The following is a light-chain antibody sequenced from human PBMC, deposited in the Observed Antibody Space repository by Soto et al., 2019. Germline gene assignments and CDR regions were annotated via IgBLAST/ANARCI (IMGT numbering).Light chain of an antibody. V-gene: IGKV4-1*01. CDR3: QQYYSTPFT. Sequence: DIVMTQSPDSLAVSLGERATINCKSSQRVLSTSNNQIYLAWYQQKPGQPPKLLIYWTSTREPGVPARFSGSGSGTDFTLTISSLQAEDMAVYYCQQYYSTPFTFGQGTKLEIK. CDR2: WTS. J-gene: IGKJ2*01. CDR1: QRVLSTSNNQIY.